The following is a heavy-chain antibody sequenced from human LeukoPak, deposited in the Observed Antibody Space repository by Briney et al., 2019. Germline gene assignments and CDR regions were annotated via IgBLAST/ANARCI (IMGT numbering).Heavy chain of an antibody. CDR2: ISGSGGST. CDR1: GFTFSSYG. V-gene: IGHV3-23*01. D-gene: IGHD1-26*01. Sequence: AGGSLRLSCAASGFTFSSYGMSWVRQAPGKGLEWVSAISGSGGSTYYADSVKGRFTISRDNAKNSLYLQMNSLRVEDTAVYYCARDPYSGSYGDYYYYYMDVWGKGTTVTISS. J-gene: IGHJ6*03. CDR3: ARDPYSGSYGDYYYYYMDV.